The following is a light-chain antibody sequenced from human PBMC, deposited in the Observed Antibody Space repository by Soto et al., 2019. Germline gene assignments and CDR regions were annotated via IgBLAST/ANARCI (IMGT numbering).Light chain of an antibody. CDR1: QSLVDSDGNTY. J-gene: IGKJ4*02. Sequence: DVVMTQSPLSLPVTLGQPASISCRSSQSLVDSDGNTYLNWFQQSPGQSPRRLISKVSNRDSGVPDRVSGSGSGADFTLQIGRVGDGDVVFYYSMEATHRPLTVGGGTKVEI. CDR3: MEATHRPLT. V-gene: IGKV2-30*01. CDR2: KVS.